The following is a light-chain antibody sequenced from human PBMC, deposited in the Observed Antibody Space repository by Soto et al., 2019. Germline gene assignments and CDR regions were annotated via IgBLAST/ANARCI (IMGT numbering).Light chain of an antibody. CDR1: QGIGSW. V-gene: IGKV1-12*01. J-gene: IGKJ5*01. CDR3: QQSYTTPRIT. Sequence: DIQMTQSPSSVSSSVGDRVTITCEASQGIGSWLAWYQQKPGKAPKLLIYKASSLESEVPSRFSGSGSETEFTLTIDSLQPEDFATYYCQQSYTTPRITVGQGTRLEI. CDR2: KAS.